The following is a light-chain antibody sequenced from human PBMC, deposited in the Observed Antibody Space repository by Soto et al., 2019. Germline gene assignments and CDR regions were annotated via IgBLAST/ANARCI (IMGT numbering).Light chain of an antibody. J-gene: IGKJ3*01. Sequence: IMLTQGTGIELLCPGVSEKHSCRASQSGTSSYLAWYQQKPGQAPRLLIYGASRRAAGIPDRFSGSGSGTDFTLSISSLEPEDFAVYYCQQRNDLPSTSVGPGTKMDIK. V-gene: IGKV3D-20*02. CDR3: QQRNDLPSTS. CDR2: GAS. CDR1: QSGTSSY.